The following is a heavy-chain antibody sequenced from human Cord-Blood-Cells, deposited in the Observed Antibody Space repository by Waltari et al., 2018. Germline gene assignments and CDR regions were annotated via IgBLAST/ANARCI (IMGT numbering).Heavy chain of an antibody. CDR2: INAGNGNT. V-gene: IGHV1-3*01. CDR3: ARGVLGEYYYDSSGYYQFDP. CDR1: GYTFTSYA. Sequence: QVQLVQSGAEVKKPGASVKVSCKASGYTFTSYAMHWVRQAPGQRLEWMGWINAGNGNTKYSQKLQGRVTITRDTSASTAYMELSSLRSEDAAVYYCARGVLGEYYYDSSGYYQFDPWGQGTLVTISS. J-gene: IGHJ5*02. D-gene: IGHD3-22*01.